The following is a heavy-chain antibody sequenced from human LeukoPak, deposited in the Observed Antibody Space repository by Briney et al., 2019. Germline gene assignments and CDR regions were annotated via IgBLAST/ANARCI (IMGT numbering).Heavy chain of an antibody. Sequence: GGSLRLSCAASEFTVSTNYMTWVRQAPGKGLEWVSFISSSSSYIYYADSVKGRFTISRDNAKNSLYLQMNSLRAEDTAVYYCARGTMFPYYFDYWGQGTLVTVSS. V-gene: IGHV3-21*01. CDR3: ARGTMFPYYFDY. CDR1: EFTVSTNY. J-gene: IGHJ4*02. D-gene: IGHD3-10*02. CDR2: ISSSSSYI.